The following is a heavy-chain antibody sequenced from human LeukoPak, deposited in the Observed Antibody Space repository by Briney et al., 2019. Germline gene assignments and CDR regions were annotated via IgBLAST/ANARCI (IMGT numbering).Heavy chain of an antibody. CDR2: IYYSGST. D-gene: IGHD6-13*01. V-gene: IGHV4-39*07. CDR3: ARVGIAAASDY. CDR1: GGSISSSSYY. Sequence: SETLSLTCTVSGGSISSSSYYWAWIRQPPGKGLEWIGSIYYSGSTYYNPPLKSRVTISVDTSKNQFSLKLSSVTAADTAVYYCARVGIAAASDYWGQGTLVTVSS. J-gene: IGHJ4*02.